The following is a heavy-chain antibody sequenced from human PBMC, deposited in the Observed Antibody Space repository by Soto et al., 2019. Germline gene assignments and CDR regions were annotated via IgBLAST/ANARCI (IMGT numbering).Heavy chain of an antibody. D-gene: IGHD6-19*01. J-gene: IGHJ4*02. CDR3: TTVKRRWLVPFDY. CDR2: IKSKTDGGTT. V-gene: IGHV3-15*01. CDR1: GFTFSNAW. Sequence: RGSLRLSCAASGFTFSNAWMSWVRQAPGKGLEWVGRIKSKTDGGTTDYAAPVKGRFTISRDDSKNTLYLQMNSLKTEDTAVYYCTTVKRRWLVPFDYWGQGTLVTVSS.